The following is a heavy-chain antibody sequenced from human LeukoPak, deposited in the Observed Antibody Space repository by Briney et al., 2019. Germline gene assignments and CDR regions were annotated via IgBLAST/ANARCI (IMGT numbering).Heavy chain of an antibody. D-gene: IGHD3-22*01. J-gene: IGHJ4*02. CDR1: AFTINSNY. CDR3: AREGSYDGSTMWYLDY. V-gene: IGHV3-53*01. CDR2: MYSGGTI. Sequence: GGSLRLSSAASAFTINSNYMAWVPQAQGKGLKWGSVMYSGGTIYYADSVQGRFNISRDNSKNTLYLQMNSLRAEDTAVYYCAREGSYDGSTMWYLDYWGQGTLVTVP.